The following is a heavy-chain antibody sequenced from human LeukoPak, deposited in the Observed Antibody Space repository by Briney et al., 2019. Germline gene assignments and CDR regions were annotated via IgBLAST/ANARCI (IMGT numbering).Heavy chain of an antibody. Sequence: SETLSLTCTVSGGSISSSSYYWGWIRQPPGKELEWIGSIYYSGSTYYNPSLKSRVTISVDTSKNQFSLKLSSVTAADTAVYYCAGQYSSSSDAFDIWGQGTMVTVSS. CDR1: GGSISSSSYY. J-gene: IGHJ3*02. CDR2: IYYSGST. CDR3: AGQYSSSSDAFDI. V-gene: IGHV4-39*01. D-gene: IGHD6-13*01.